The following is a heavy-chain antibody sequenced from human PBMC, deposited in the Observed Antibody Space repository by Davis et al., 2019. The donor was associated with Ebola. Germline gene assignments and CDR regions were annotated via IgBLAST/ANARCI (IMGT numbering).Heavy chain of an antibody. V-gene: IGHV4-4*02. CDR1: GDSISSSNW. CDR2: ISQSGST. CDR3: ARGGYCSGGSCYGGYYYYGMDV. Sequence: SETLSLTCAVSGDSISSSNWWSWVRQPPGKGLEWIGEISQSGSTNYNPSLKSRVTISVDKSKNQFSLKLSSVTAADTAVYYCARGGYCSGGSCYGGYYYYGMDVWGQGTTVTVSS. J-gene: IGHJ6*02. D-gene: IGHD2-15*01.